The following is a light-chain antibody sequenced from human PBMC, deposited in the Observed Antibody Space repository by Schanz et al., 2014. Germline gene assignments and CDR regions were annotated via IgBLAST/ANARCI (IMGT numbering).Light chain of an antibody. CDR2: CAS. CDR1: QTVLYSSNNKNY. V-gene: IGKV4-1*01. Sequence: DIVVTQSPDSLVVSLGERATINCKTSQTVLYSSNNKNYLGWFQQKPRQPPKLLLYCASTRASGVPDRFSGSGSGTDFTLTISSLEAEDVAVYYCQQYFDAVWTFGQGTKVEVK. J-gene: IGKJ1*01. CDR3: QQYFDAVWT.